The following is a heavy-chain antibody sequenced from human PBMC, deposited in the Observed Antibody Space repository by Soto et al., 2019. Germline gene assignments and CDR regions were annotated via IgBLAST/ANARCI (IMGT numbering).Heavy chain of an antibody. CDR2: IYYSGST. Sequence: QVQLQESGPGLVKPSETLSLTCTVSGGSVSSGSYYWSWIRQPPGKGLEWIGYIYYSGSTNYNPALTGRVPISVDTSKNQFSLKLSSVTAADTAVYYCARDRNHNFDYWGQGTLVTVSS. D-gene: IGHD1-1*01. CDR1: GGSVSSGSYY. J-gene: IGHJ4*02. V-gene: IGHV4-61*01. CDR3: ARDRNHNFDY.